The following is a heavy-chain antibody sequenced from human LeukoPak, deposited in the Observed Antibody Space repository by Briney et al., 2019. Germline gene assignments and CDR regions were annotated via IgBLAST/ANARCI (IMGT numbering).Heavy chain of an antibody. V-gene: IGHV5-51*01. CDR3: ARLSLSDYYDFWSGPFDY. Sequence: GESLKISCKGSGYSFTSYWIGWVRQMPGKGLEWMGIIYPGDSDTRYSPSSQGQVTISADESISTAYLQWSSLKASDTAMYYCARLSLSDYYDFWSGPFDYWGQGTLVTVSS. J-gene: IGHJ4*02. CDR1: GYSFTSYW. D-gene: IGHD3-3*01. CDR2: IYPGDSDT.